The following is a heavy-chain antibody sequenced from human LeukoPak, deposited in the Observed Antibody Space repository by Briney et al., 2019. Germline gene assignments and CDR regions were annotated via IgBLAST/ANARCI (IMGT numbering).Heavy chain of an antibody. D-gene: IGHD2-8*02. Sequence: GGSLRLSCAASGFTFSSYWMHWVRQAPGKGLLWVSRINGDGSITSTADSVKGRFTISRDNAKNTLYLQMNSLRVEDSAVYYCARDQIYCTGGYCYFEYWGQGTLVTVSS. J-gene: IGHJ4*02. CDR2: INGDGSIT. CDR1: GFTFSSYW. CDR3: ARDQIYCTGGYCYFEY. V-gene: IGHV3-74*01.